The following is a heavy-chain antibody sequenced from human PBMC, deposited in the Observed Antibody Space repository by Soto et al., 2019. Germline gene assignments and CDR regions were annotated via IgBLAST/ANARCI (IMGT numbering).Heavy chain of an antibody. V-gene: IGHV3-21*01. D-gene: IGHD3-10*01. J-gene: IGHJ6*02. Sequence: GGSLRLSCISSGFTFRTYTINCVRQPSSNGLEWVSGIRGFSPYTFYAESVKGRFTISRDNAKNSLYLQMNSLRAEDTAVYYCARDRGYDAHDYYYNAMDVWGQGTTVTVSS. CDR1: GFTFRTYT. CDR2: IRGFSPYT. CDR3: ARDRGYDAHDYYYNAMDV.